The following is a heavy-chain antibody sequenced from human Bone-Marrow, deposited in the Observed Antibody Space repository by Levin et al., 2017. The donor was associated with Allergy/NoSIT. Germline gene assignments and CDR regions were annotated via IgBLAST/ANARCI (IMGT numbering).Heavy chain of an antibody. V-gene: IGHV1-8*01. Sequence: ASVKVSCKASGYTFTSYDINWVRQATGQGLEWMGWMNPNSGNTGYAQKFQGRVTMTRNTSISTAYMELSSLRSEDTAVYYCARGQELAAAIDYWGQGTLVTVSS. CDR2: MNPNSGNT. CDR3: ARGQELAAAIDY. CDR1: GYTFTSYD. J-gene: IGHJ4*02. D-gene: IGHD6-13*01.